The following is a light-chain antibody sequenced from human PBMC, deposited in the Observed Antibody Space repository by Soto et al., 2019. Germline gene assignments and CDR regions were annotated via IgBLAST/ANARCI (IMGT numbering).Light chain of an antibody. CDR2: GAS. CDR3: QQRSNWPPIT. CDR1: QSISSNY. Sequence: DIVLTQSPGAVSLSPGERVTLSCRAGQSISSNYLAWYQQKPGQAPRLLIYGASSRATGIPARFSGSGSGTDFTLTISSLEPEDFAVYYCQQRSNWPPITFGQGTRLEIK. J-gene: IGKJ5*01. V-gene: IGKV3D-20*02.